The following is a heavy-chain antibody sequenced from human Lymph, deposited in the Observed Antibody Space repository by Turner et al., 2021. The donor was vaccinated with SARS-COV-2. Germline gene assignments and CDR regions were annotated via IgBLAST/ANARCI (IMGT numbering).Heavy chain of an antibody. D-gene: IGHD5-12*01. CDR1: GFTFDDYA. CDR3: AKEGLSGRRLQFVPYFAY. V-gene: IGHV3-43*02. Sequence: EVQLVESGGGVVQPGGSLRLSCAASGFTFDDYAMHWVRQAPGKGLEWVSLISGDGGSTYYADSVKGRFTISRDDSKNSLYLQINSLRTEDTALYYCAKEGLSGRRLQFVPYFAYWGQGTLVSVFS. J-gene: IGHJ4*02. CDR2: ISGDGGST.